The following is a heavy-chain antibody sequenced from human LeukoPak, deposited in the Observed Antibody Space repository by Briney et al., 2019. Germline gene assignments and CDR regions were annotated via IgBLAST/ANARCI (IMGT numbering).Heavy chain of an antibody. CDR2: INTNTGNP. CDR1: GYQFISYT. Sequence: ASVKVSCKASGYQFISYTMSWVRQAPGQGLEWMRWINTNTGNPTYAQGFTGRFVFSLDTSVSTAYLQISSLKAEDTAVYYCARDPPPYSSSSFDYWGQGTLVTVSS. V-gene: IGHV7-4-1*02. CDR3: ARDPPPYSSSSFDY. D-gene: IGHD6-13*01. J-gene: IGHJ4*02.